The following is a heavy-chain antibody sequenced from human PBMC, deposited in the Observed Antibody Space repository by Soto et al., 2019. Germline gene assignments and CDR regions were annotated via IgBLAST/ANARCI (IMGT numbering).Heavy chain of an antibody. CDR1: GYTLTELS. CDR2: FDPEDGET. D-gene: IGHD2-21*02. J-gene: IGHJ3*02. CDR3: ATELAALFVVVTAGAFDI. V-gene: IGHV1-24*01. Sequence: ASVKVSCKVSGYTLTELSMHWVRQAPGKGLEWMGGFDPEDGETIYAQKFQGRVTMTEDTSTDTAYMELSSLRSEDTAVYYCATELAALFVVVTAGAFDIWGQGTMVTVSS.